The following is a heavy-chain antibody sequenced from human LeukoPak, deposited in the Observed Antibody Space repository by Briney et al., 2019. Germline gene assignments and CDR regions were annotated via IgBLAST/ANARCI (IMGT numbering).Heavy chain of an antibody. Sequence: PGGSLRLSCEASGFTFSTFPMHWVRQTPDKRLEWVAVISDDGRDTYYADSVKGRFTISRDNSKNTLCLQMNSLSPEDTAVVYCARVGRVSIYPSYMDVWGKGTTVTVSS. V-gene: IGHV3-30*04. CDR1: GFTFSTFP. D-gene: IGHD6-6*01. CDR3: ARVGRVSIYPSYMDV. CDR2: ISDDGRDT. J-gene: IGHJ6*03.